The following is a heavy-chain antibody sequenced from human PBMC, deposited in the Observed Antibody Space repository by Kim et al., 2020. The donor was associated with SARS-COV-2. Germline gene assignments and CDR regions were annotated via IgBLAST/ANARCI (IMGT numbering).Heavy chain of an antibody. CDR2: IYYSGST. CDR1: GGSISSGGYY. Sequence: SETLSLTCTVSGGSISSGGYYWRWIRQHPGKGLEWIGYIYYSGSTYYNPSLKSRVTISVDTSKNQFSLKLSSVTAADTAVYYCARELEGWFDPWGQGTLVTVSS. J-gene: IGHJ5*02. CDR3: ARELEGWFDP. D-gene: IGHD1-1*01. V-gene: IGHV4-31*03.